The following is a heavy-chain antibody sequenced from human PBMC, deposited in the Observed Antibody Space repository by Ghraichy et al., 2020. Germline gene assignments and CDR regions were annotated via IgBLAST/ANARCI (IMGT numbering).Heavy chain of an antibody. CDR2: ISAGGGRT. Sequence: GGSLRLSCAASKFTFNNFAMSWVRQVPGKGLEWVSSISAGGGRTNYADAVKGHFTISRDNYMNTLYLQINSLRAEDTAVYYCAKNRGRDYYEDLSGMDVWGQGTTVIVSS. CDR3: AKNRGRDYYEDLSGMDV. CDR1: KFTFNNFA. D-gene: IGHD3-22*01. V-gene: IGHV3-23*01. J-gene: IGHJ6*02.